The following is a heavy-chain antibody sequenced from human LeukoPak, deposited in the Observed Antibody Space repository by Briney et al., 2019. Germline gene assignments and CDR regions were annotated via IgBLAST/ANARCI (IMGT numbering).Heavy chain of an antibody. CDR2: VYSDGSI. CDR1: GFAVSSNY. CDR3: ARDRHRYRGINGDGDAFDG. D-gene: IGHD5-12*01. J-gene: IGHJ3*01. Sequence: GGSLRLSCEASGFAVSSNYISWVRQAPGKGLEWVSIVYSDGSIFHADSVKGRFTMSRDISRNTLDLQMNSLRVEDTAVYFCARDRHRYRGINGDGDAFDGWGQGTVVTVSS. V-gene: IGHV3-53*01.